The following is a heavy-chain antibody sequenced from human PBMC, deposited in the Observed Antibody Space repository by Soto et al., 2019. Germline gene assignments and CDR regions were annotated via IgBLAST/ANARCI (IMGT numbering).Heavy chain of an antibody. Sequence: GGSLRLSCAASGFTFSNYAMNWVRQAPGKGLQWVSGISGSGANTYYADFVKGRFTISRDNSKNTLYLQMNSLRAEDTAVYYCAKDLVYFDSGTYSTLDYWGQGTLVTVSS. CDR1: GFTFSNYA. J-gene: IGHJ4*02. D-gene: IGHD3-10*01. CDR3: AKDLVYFDSGTYSTLDY. CDR2: ISGSGANT. V-gene: IGHV3-23*01.